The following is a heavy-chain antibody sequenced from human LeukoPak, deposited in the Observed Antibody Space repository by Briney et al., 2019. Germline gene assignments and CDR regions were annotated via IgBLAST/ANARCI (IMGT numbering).Heavy chain of an antibody. V-gene: IGHV3-7*01. CDR2: IKQDGSEK. D-gene: IGHD6-13*01. CDR1: GFTFSSYW. J-gene: IGHJ4*02. CDR3: ARDSYTQQLEDY. Sequence: GGFLRLSCAASGFTFSSYWMSWVRQAPGKGLEWVANIKQDGSEKYYVDSVKGRFTISRDNAKNPLYLQMTSLRAEDTAVYYCARDSYTQQLEDYWGQGTLVTASS.